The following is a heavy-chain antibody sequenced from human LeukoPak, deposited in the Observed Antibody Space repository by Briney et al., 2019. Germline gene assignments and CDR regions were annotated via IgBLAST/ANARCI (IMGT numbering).Heavy chain of an antibody. CDR3: ARDLEGYYDSSGCYYRNGVWIDY. Sequence: ASVKVSCKASGYTFTGYYMHWVRQAPGQGLEWMGWINPNSGGTNYAQKFQGRVTMTRDTSISTAYMELSRLRSDDTAVYYCARDLEGYYDSSGCYYRNGVWIDYWGQGTLVTVSS. J-gene: IGHJ4*02. CDR2: INPNSGGT. V-gene: IGHV1-2*02. CDR1: GYTFTGYY. D-gene: IGHD3-22*01.